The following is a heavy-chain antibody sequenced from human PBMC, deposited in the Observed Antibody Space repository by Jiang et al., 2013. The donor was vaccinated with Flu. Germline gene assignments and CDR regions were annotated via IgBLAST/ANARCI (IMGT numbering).Heavy chain of an antibody. D-gene: IGHD4-23*01. V-gene: IGHV1-3*04. Sequence: INTGVGNTKYSQKFQGRVTMTRDTSTSTVYMELSSLRSEDTAVYYCARGMFGGNPPFDYWGQGTLVTVSS. CDR2: INTGVGNT. J-gene: IGHJ4*02. CDR3: ARGMFGGNPPFDY.